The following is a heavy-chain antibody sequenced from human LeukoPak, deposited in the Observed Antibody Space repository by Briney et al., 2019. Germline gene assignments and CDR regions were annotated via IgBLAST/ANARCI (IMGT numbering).Heavy chain of an antibody. V-gene: IGHV1-69*01. CDR1: GGTFSSYA. CDR3: ASLSGSYLRVAYYFDY. J-gene: IGHJ4*02. Sequence: GASVNVSCKASGGTFSSYAISWVRQAPGQGLEWMGGIIPIFGTANYAQKFQGRVTITADESTSTAYMELSSLRSEDTAVYYCASLSGSYLRVAYYFDYWGQGTLVTVSS. CDR2: IIPIFGTA. D-gene: IGHD1-26*01.